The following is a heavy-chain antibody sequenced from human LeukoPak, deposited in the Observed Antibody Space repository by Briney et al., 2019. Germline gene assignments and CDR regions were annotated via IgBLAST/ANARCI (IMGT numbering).Heavy chain of an antibody. Sequence: GGSLRLSCVASGFTFENYWMHWVRQAPGKGPEWVANIKQDGSLEHYMDSVKGRFTISRDNAKNSLILQMDSLRAEDTAVYYCARWTGVIDSWGQGALVTVSS. D-gene: IGHD2-21*01. CDR1: GFTFENYW. CDR3: ARWTGVIDS. V-gene: IGHV3-7*01. J-gene: IGHJ4*02. CDR2: IKQDGSLE.